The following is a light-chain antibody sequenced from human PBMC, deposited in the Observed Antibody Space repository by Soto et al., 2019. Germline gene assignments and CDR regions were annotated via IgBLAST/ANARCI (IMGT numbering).Light chain of an antibody. CDR3: QQYNSSLKT. CDR2: KAS. Sequence: DIQMTQSPSTLSASVGDRVTITCRASQSISSWLAWYQQKPGKAPKLLIYKASSLESGVPSRFSGSGSGTDFTLTISSLQPADFATYYCQQYNSSLKTFGQGTKLEIK. CDR1: QSISSW. V-gene: IGKV1-5*03. J-gene: IGKJ2*01.